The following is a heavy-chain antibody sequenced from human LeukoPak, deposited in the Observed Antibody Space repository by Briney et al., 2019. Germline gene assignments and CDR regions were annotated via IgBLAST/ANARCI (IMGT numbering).Heavy chain of an antibody. Sequence: SETLSLTCTVSGGYISSYYWSWIRQPPGKGLEWIGYIYYSGSSNYNPSLKSRVTISVDTSKNQISLKLSSVTAADTAVYYCARGMSGSWPNWGQGTLVTVSS. V-gene: IGHV4-59*12. CDR3: ARGMSGSWPN. CDR2: IYYSGSS. D-gene: IGHD1-26*01. CDR1: GGYISSYY. J-gene: IGHJ4*02.